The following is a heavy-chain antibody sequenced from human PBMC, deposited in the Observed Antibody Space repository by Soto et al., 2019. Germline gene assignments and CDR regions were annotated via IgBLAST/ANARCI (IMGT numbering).Heavy chain of an antibody. CDR2: VSFRGDI. V-gene: IGHV3-21*01. D-gene: IGHD2-2*01. J-gene: IGHJ4*02. Sequence: PGGSLRLSCTASGFMCSSYTMNWVRQAPGKGLEWVSSVSFRGDIYYADSLEGRFTISRDDAKNSLYLQMNSLRAEDTAVYYCARGCSSASCYYYWGQGTLVTVSS. CDR3: ARGCSSASCYYY. CDR1: GFMCSSYT.